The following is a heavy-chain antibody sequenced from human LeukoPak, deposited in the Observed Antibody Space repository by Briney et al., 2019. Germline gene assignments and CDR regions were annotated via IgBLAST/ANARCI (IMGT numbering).Heavy chain of an antibody. Sequence: GGSLRLSCAASGFTFSSYAMSWVRQAPGKGLEWVSAISGSGGSSYYADSVKGRFTISRDNSKNTLYLQMNSLRAEDTAIYYCAKDSSGVYYFDFWGQGTLVTVSS. CDR2: ISGSGGSS. V-gene: IGHV3-23*01. J-gene: IGHJ4*02. CDR3: AKDSSGVYYFDF. D-gene: IGHD6-19*01. CDR1: GFTFSSYA.